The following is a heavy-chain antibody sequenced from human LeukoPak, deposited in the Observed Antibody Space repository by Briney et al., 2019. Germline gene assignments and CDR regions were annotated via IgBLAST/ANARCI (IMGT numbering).Heavy chain of an antibody. V-gene: IGHV4-61*08. CDR1: GGSISSGDYY. CDR3: ARGSDLDDFWSGLFDY. D-gene: IGHD3-3*01. Sequence: KASETLSLTCTVFGGSISSGDYYWSWIRQPPGKGLEWIGYIYYSGSTNYNPSLKSRVIISVDTSKNQFSLKLSSVTAADTAVYYCARGSDLDDFWSGLFDYWGQGTLVTVSS. J-gene: IGHJ4*02. CDR2: IYYSGST.